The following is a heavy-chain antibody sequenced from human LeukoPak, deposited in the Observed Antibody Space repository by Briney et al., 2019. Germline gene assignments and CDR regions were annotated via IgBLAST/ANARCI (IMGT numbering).Heavy chain of an antibody. CDR1: GAIFSSSA. J-gene: IGHJ3*02. CDR3: AREDTSGESALDI. CDR2: IIPMFGTL. D-gene: IGHD5-12*01. V-gene: IGHV1-69*13. Sequence: SVKVSCKASGAIFSSSAVSWVRQAPGKGLGWLGGIIPMFGTLKYAQKFQGRVTITADESTSTVYMELSSLKSEDTAVYFCAREDTSGESALDIWGQGTMVTVSS.